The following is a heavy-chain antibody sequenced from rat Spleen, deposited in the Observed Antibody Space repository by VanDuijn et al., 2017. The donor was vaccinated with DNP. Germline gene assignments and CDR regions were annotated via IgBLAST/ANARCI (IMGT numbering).Heavy chain of an antibody. CDR1: GFSLTSYN. V-gene: IGHV2-63*01. J-gene: IGHJ2*01. D-gene: IGHD4-3*01. CDR2: MRYNGDT. Sequence: QVQLKESGPGLVQPSQTLSLTCTVSGFSLTSYNVHWVRQPPGKGLEWMGRMRYNGDTSYNSALKSRLSISRDTSKNQVFLKMNSLQTDDTGTYYCTSRGVPFDYWGQGVMVTVSS. CDR3: TSRGVPFDY.